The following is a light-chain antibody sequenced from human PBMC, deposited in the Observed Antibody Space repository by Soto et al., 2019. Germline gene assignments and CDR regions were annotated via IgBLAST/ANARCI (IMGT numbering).Light chain of an antibody. Sequence: QSALTQPASVSGSPGQSITISCTGTSSDVGGYNYVSWYQQHPGKAPKLMIYDVSNRPSGVSIRFSGSKSGNTASLTISGLQAEDEADYYCCSYTSSSPWYVFGTGTKLTVL. CDR3: CSYTSSSPWYV. CDR2: DVS. CDR1: SSDVGGYNY. V-gene: IGLV2-14*01. J-gene: IGLJ1*01.